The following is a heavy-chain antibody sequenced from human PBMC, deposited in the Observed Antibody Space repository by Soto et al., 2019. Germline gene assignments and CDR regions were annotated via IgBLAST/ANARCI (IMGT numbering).Heavy chain of an antibody. Sequence: QVQLVQSGAEVKKPGSSVKVSCKASGGTFSSYGISWVRQAPGQGLEWMGGIIPIFGTANYAQKFQGRVTITADESTSTAYIALSRLRSEDTAVQYCARAVEQTYSYYGMDVWGQGTTVTVSS. V-gene: IGHV1-69*12. CDR2: IIPIFGTA. J-gene: IGHJ6*02. CDR1: GGTFSSYG. CDR3: ARAVEQTYSYYGMDV.